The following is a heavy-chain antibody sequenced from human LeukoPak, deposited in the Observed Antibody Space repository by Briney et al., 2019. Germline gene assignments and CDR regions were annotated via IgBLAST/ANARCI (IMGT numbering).Heavy chain of an antibody. J-gene: IGHJ4*02. CDR1: GFPFGDYA. CDR2: IRSKAYGGTT. CDR3: SRGFIPMLRGSY. V-gene: IGHV3-49*03. D-gene: IGHD3-10*01. Sequence: GRSLRLSCTTSGFPFGDYALNWFRQAPGKGLEWVGFIRSKAYGGTTECAASVTGRFVISRDDSKSIAYLQMNSLNIEDTAVYYCSRGFIPMLRGSYWGQGSLVTVSS.